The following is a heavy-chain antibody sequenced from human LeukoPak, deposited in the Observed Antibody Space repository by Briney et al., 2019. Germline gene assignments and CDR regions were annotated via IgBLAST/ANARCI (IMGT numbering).Heavy chain of an antibody. D-gene: IGHD1-26*01. CDR2: VSYSGST. V-gene: IGHV4-59*01. Sequence: SETLSLTCTVSGGSISTYYWSWIRQPPGKGLEWIGYVSYSGSTNYNPSLKSRVTMSVDPSKDQFSLKLSSVTAADTAVYYCARGSYSGSPHDYWGQGTLVTVSS. CDR1: GGSISTYY. J-gene: IGHJ4*02. CDR3: ARGSYSGSPHDY.